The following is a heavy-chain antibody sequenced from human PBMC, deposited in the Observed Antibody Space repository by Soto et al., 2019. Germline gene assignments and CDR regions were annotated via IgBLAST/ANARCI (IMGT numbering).Heavy chain of an antibody. CDR1: GGSISSGDYY. CDR3: ARENESYYYGMEV. V-gene: IGHV4-30-4*01. Sequence: SETLSLTCTVSGGSISSGDYYWSWIRQPPGKGLEWIGYIYYSGSTYYNPSLKSRVTISVDTSKNQFSLKLSSVTAADTAVYYCARENESYYYGMEVWGQGTTVTVSS. CDR2: IYYSGST. D-gene: IGHD1-1*01. J-gene: IGHJ6*02.